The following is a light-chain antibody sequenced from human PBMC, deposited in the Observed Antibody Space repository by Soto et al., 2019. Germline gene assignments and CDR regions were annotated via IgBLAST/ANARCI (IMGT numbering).Light chain of an antibody. Sequence: EIVLTQSPATLSLSPGERATLSCRASQSVSSYLAWYQQKPGQAPRLLIYDASNRATGIPARFSSSGSGTDFTLTISSLEPEDFAVYYCQQRSNWLTWTFGQGTKVDIK. CDR2: DAS. CDR3: QQRSNWLTWT. J-gene: IGKJ1*01. CDR1: QSVSSY. V-gene: IGKV3-11*01.